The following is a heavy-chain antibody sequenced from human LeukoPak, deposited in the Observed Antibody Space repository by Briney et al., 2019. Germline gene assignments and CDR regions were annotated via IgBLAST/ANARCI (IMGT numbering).Heavy chain of an antibody. J-gene: IGHJ4*02. Sequence: GGSLRLFCAASGFTFSSYSMNWVRQAPGKGLEWVSSISSSSSYIYYADSVKGRFTISRDNAKNSLYLQMNSLRAEDTAVYYCARGITGTTGIDYWGQGTLVTVSS. CDR2: ISSSSSYI. D-gene: IGHD1-7*01. V-gene: IGHV3-21*01. CDR3: ARGITGTTGIDY. CDR1: GFTFSSYS.